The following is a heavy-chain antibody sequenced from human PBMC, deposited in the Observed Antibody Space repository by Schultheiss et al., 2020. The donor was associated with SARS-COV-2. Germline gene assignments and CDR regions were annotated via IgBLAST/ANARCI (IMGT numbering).Heavy chain of an antibody. J-gene: IGHJ6*02. D-gene: IGHD1-26*01. CDR1: GGTFSSYA. CDR3: ARDRWELLPPYYYYGMDV. Sequence: SVKVSCKASGGTFSSYAISWVRQAPGQGLEWMGGIIPIFGTANYAQKFQGRVTITADESTSTAYMELSSLRSEDTAVYYCARDRWELLPPYYYYGMDVWGQGTTVTVSS. V-gene: IGHV1-69*13. CDR2: IIPIFGTA.